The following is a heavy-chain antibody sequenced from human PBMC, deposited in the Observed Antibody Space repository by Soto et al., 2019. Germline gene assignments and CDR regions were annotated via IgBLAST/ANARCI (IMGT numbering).Heavy chain of an antibody. CDR2: IYHSGST. CDR3: ARVQKENVPAAIETIYYYMDV. Sequence: SETLSLTCAVSSGSISSSNWWRWVRQPPGKGLEWIGEIYHSGSTNYNPSLKSRVTISVDKSKNQFSLKLSSVTAADTAVYYCARVQKENVPAAIETIYYYMDVWGKGTTVTVSS. V-gene: IGHV4-4*02. J-gene: IGHJ6*03. D-gene: IGHD2-2*02. CDR1: SGSISSSNW.